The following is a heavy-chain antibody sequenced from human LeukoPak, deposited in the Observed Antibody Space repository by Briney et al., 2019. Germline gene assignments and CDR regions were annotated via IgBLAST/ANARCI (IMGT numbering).Heavy chain of an antibody. Sequence: SVKLSCTASGYTFTSYSMHWVRQAPGQGLEWMGIINPSGRNTNYAETVQGRVTITRDTSTNTVYMELSSLRSEDTAVYYCGRALAYCGGDCRDTNNSFVTWGAGKLFTVSP. CDR2: INPSGRNT. V-gene: IGHV1-46*04. J-gene: IGHJ5*02. D-gene: IGHD2-21*02. CDR3: GRALAYCGGDCRDTNNSFVT. CDR1: GYTFTSYS.